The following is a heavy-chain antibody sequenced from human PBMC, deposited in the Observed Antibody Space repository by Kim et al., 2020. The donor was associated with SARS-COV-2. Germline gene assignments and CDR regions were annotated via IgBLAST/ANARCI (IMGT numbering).Heavy chain of an antibody. CDR2: IYQSGTT. CDR1: GGSITGAGYS. J-gene: IGHJ5*02. Sequence: SETLSLTCDVAGGSITGAGYSFNWVRQSPGKGLEWLGYIYQSGTTRYNPSLQSRVTMSVDRSKNQLSLKLTSVTAADTAIYYCVYCASGRWFDPWGQG. CDR3: VYCASGRWFDP. D-gene: IGHD3-10*01. V-gene: IGHV4-30-2*06.